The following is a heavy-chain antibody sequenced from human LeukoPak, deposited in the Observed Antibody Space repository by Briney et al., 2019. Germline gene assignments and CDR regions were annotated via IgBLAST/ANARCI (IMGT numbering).Heavy chain of an antibody. CDR2: IVVGSGNT. CDR3: AADRLGVKYFDL. CDR1: GVTFTSSA. D-gene: IGHD3-10*01. Sequence: SVKVSCKASGVTFTSSAMQWVRQTRGQRLEWIGWIVVGSGNTNYAQKFQERVTITRDMSTSTAYMELSSLRSEDTAVYYCAADRLGVKYFDLWGRGTLVTVSS. V-gene: IGHV1-58*02. J-gene: IGHJ2*01.